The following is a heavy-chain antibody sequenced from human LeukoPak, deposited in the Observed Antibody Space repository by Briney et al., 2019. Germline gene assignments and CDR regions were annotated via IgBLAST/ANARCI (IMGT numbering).Heavy chain of an antibody. D-gene: IGHD6-19*01. V-gene: IGHV3-21*01. CDR3: ARGPGIAVAPLQH. CDR2: ISGSRSDI. J-gene: IGHJ1*01. Sequence: PGGSLRLSCAVSGFTLSTYSMSWVRQTPGKGLEWVSSISGSRSDIYYADSVKGRFTISSDNAKNSPYLQMNSLRAEDTAVYYCARGPGIAVAPLQHWGQGTLVTVSS. CDR1: GFTLSTYS.